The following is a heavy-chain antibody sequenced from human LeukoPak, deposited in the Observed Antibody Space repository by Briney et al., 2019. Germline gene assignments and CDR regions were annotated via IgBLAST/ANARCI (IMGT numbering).Heavy chain of an antibody. D-gene: IGHD3-22*01. J-gene: IGHJ1*01. CDR2: IYSAGST. CDR1: GFTVSDTY. CDR3: ARDERSYDGSGRLIAGYFQH. V-gene: IGHV3-53*01. Sequence: GGSLRLSCAASGFTVSDTYMSWVRQAPGKGPEWVSFIYSAGSTYYADSVKGRFTISRDNSKNTLYLQMNSLRAEDTAVYYCARDERSYDGSGRLIAGYFQHWGQGTLVTVSS.